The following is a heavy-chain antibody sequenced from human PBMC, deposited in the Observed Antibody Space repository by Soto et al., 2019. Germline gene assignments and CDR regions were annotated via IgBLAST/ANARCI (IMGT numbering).Heavy chain of an antibody. CDR3: ARGPWLVGYYFDY. Sequence: ASVKVSCKASGGTFSSYAISWVRQAPGQGLEWMGGIIPIFGTANYAQKFQGRVTITADESTSTAYMELSSLRSEDTAVYYCARGPWLVGYYFDYWGQGTLVTVSS. J-gene: IGHJ4*02. V-gene: IGHV1-69*13. D-gene: IGHD6-19*01. CDR2: IIPIFGTA. CDR1: GGTFSSYA.